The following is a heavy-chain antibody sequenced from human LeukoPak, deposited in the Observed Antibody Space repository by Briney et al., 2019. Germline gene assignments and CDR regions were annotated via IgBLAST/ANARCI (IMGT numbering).Heavy chain of an antibody. D-gene: IGHD4-17*01. CDR2: INHSGSS. J-gene: IGHJ4*02. CDR3: ARVVTTGSYFDY. Sequence: ASETLSLTCAVYGGSFSGYYWSWIRQPPGKGLEWIGEINHSGSSNYNPSLKSRVTISVDTSKNQFSLKLSSVTAADTAVYYCARVVTTGSYFDYWGQGTLVTVSS. V-gene: IGHV4-34*01. CDR1: GGSFSGYY.